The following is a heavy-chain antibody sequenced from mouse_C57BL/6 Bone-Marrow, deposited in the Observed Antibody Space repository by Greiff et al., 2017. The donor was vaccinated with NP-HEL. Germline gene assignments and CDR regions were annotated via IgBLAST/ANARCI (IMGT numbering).Heavy chain of an antibody. CDR1: GYSITSGYY. Sequence: EVQLVESGPGLVKPSQSLSLTCSVTGYSITSGYYWNWIRQFPGNKLEWMGYISYDGSNNYNPSLKNRISLTRDTSKNQFFLKLNSVTTEDTATYYCARATTVVATDYAMDYWGQGTSVTVSS. CDR3: ARATTVVATDYAMDY. D-gene: IGHD1-1*01. CDR2: ISYDGSN. V-gene: IGHV3-6*01. J-gene: IGHJ4*01.